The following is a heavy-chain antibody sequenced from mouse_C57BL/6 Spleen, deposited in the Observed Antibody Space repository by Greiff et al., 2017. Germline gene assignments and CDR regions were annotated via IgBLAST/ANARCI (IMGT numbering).Heavy chain of an antibody. D-gene: IGHD1-1*01. J-gene: IGHJ4*01. CDR3: TRSDYYGSSYDYYAMDY. CDR1: GYTFTSYW. CDR2: IYPGNSDT. Sequence: VQLHQSGTVLARPGASVKMSCKTSGYTFTSYWMHWVKQRPGQGLEWIGAIYPGNSDTSYNQKFKGKAKLTAVTSASTAYMELSSLTNEDSAVYYCTRSDYYGSSYDYYAMDYWGQGTSVTVSS. V-gene: IGHV1-5*01.